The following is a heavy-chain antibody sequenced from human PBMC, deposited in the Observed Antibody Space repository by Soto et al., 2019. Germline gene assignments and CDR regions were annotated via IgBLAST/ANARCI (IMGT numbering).Heavy chain of an antibody. D-gene: IGHD5-12*01. CDR1: GDSFNDYY. CDR3: ARESGGATATLDYYYFYMDV. CDR2: INPNGGVT. V-gene: IGHV1-2*02. Sequence: GASVKVSCKTSGDSFNDYYIHWVQQAPGQGLEWMGWINPNGGVTKYAQKFQGRVTVTRDTSIRTVYLELSSLRSDDTAVYYCARESGGATATLDYYYFYMDVWGKGTTVTAP. J-gene: IGHJ6*03.